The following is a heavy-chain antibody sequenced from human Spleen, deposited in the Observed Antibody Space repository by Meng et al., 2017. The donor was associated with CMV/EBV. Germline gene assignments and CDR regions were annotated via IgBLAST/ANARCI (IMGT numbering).Heavy chain of an antibody. Sequence: SETLSLTCTVSGGSISSSSYYWGWIRQPPGKGLEWIGSIYYSGSTYYNPSLKSRVTIDTSKNQFSLKLSSVTAADTAVYYCARVYGDYLIGEEYWGQGTLVTVSS. D-gene: IGHD4-17*01. J-gene: IGHJ4*02. CDR3: ARVYGDYLIGEEY. CDR2: IYYSGST. CDR1: GGSISSSSYY. V-gene: IGHV4-39*07.